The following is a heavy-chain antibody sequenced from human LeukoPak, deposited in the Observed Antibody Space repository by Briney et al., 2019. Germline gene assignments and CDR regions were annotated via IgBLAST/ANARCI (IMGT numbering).Heavy chain of an antibody. D-gene: IGHD5-12*01. CDR2: IYHSGST. V-gene: IGHV4-30-2*01. J-gene: IGHJ4*02. CDR1: GGSIGSGGYS. CDR3: ARGPYSGYTLRPLDY. Sequence: PSQTLSLTCAVSGGSIGSGGYSWSWIRQPPGKGLEWIGYIYHSGSTYYNPSLKSRVTISVDTSKNQFSLKLTSVIAADTAVYYCARGPYSGYTLRPLDYWGQGTLVTVSS.